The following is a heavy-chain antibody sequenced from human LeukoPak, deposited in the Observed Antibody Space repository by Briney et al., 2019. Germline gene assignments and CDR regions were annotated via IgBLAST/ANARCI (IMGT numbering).Heavy chain of an antibody. Sequence: GGSLRLSCAASGFTVSSNYMSWVRQAPGKGLEWVSVIYSGGSTYYADSVKGRFTISRDNSKNTLYLQMNSLRAEDTAVYYCAKTIGYCSGGSCYSEDYFDYWGQGTLVTVSS. CDR1: GFTVSSNY. D-gene: IGHD2-15*01. V-gene: IGHV3-53*01. J-gene: IGHJ4*02. CDR2: IYSGGST. CDR3: AKTIGYCSGGSCYSEDYFDY.